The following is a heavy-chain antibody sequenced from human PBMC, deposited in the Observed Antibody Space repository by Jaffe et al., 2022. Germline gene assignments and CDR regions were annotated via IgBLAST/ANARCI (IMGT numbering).Heavy chain of an antibody. CDR3: ARDPYYYDSSGYYSYYYYYMDV. D-gene: IGHD3-22*01. V-gene: IGHV1-46*01. CDR2: INPSGGST. Sequence: QVQLVQSGAEVKKPGASVKVSCKASGYTFTSYYMHWVRQAPGQGLEWMGIINPSGGSTSYAQKFQGRVTMTRDTSTSTVYMELSSLRSEDTAVYYCARDPYYYDSSGYYSYYYYYMDVWGKGTTVTVSS. J-gene: IGHJ6*03. CDR1: GYTFTSYY.